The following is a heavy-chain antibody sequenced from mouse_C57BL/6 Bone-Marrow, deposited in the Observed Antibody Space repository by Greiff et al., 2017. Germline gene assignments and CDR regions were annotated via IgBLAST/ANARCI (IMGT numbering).Heavy chain of an antibody. V-gene: IGHV3-6*01. CDR3: ARDFYYGSSKPAWFAY. CDR1: GYSITSGYY. D-gene: IGHD1-1*01. J-gene: IGHJ3*01. Sequence: EVQLQESGPGLVKPSQSLSLTCSVTGYSITSGYYWNWIRQFPGNKLEWMGYISYDGSNNYNPSLKNRISITRDTSKNQFFLKLNSVTTEDTATYYCARDFYYGSSKPAWFAYWGQGTLVTVSA. CDR2: ISYDGSN.